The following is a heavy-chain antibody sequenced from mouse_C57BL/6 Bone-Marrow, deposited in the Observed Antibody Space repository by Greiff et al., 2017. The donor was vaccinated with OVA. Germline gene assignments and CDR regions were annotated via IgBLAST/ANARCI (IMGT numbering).Heavy chain of an antibody. V-gene: IGHV1-64*01. CDR3: ARHWDFDY. D-gene: IGHD4-1*01. CDR2: IHPNSGST. J-gene: IGHJ2*01. CDR1: GYTFTSYG. Sequence: QVHVKQPGAELVKPGASVKLSCKASGYTFTSYGMNWVKQRPGQGLEWIGRIHPNSGSTKYTEKFKSKATLTVDKSSSTAYMQLSSLTSEDSAVYDCARHWDFDYWGQGTTLTVSS.